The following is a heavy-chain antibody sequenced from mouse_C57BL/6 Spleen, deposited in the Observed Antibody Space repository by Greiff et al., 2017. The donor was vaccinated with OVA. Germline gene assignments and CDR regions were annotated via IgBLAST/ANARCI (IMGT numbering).Heavy chain of an antibody. CDR1: GYAFTNYL. CDR2: INPGSGGT. Sequence: VQLQQSGAELVRPGTSVKVSCKASGYAFTNYLIEWVKQRPGQGLEWIGVINPGSGGTNYNEKFKGKATLTADKSSSTADMQLSSLTSEDSAVYFCARSGTLGSGPGFAYWGQGTMVTVSS. CDR3: ARSGTLGSGPGFAY. V-gene: IGHV1-54*01. J-gene: IGHJ3*01. D-gene: IGHD3-1*01.